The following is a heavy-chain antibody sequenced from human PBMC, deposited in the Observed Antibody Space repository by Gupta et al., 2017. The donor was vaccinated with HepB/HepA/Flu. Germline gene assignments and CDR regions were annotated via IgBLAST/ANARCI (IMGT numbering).Heavy chain of an antibody. CDR2: ISTYNENT. CDR3: ARFPRYYSYMDV. V-gene: IGHV1-18*01. CDR1: GYTFTDYG. J-gene: IGHJ6*03. Sequence: QVQLVQSGAEVKKPGASVKVSCKASGYTFTDYGVSWVRQAPGQGLEWMGWISTYNENTKYAQTFQDRVTMTTDTSTTTIYMELRSLRPDDTAIYYCARFPRYYSYMDVWGKGTTVTVS.